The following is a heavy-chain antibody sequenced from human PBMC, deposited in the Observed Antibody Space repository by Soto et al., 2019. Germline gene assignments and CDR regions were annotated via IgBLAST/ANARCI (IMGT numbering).Heavy chain of an antibody. J-gene: IGHJ4*02. D-gene: IGHD3-9*01. CDR2: MNPNSGNT. CDR1: GYTFTSYD. Sequence: ASVKVSCKASGYTFTSYDINWVRQATGQGLEWMGWMNPNSGNTGYAQKFQGRVTMTRNTSISTAYMELSSLRSEDTAVYYCARGVNYDILTGYTKPADYWGQGTLVTVSS. CDR3: ARGVNYDILTGYTKPADY. V-gene: IGHV1-8*01.